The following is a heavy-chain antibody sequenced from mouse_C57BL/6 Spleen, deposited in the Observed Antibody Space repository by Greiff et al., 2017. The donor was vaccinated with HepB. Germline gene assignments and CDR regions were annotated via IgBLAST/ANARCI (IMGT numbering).Heavy chain of an antibody. D-gene: IGHD1-1*01. CDR3: ARGLRSLDY. J-gene: IGHJ2*01. CDR2: ISYDGSN. CDR1: GYSITSGYY. V-gene: IGHV3-6*01. Sequence: EVKVEESGPGLVKPSQSLSLTCSVTGYSITSGYYWNWIRQFPGNKLEWMGYISYDGSNNYNPSLKNRISITRDTSKNQFFLKLNSVTTEDTATYYCARGLRSLDYWGQGTTLTVSS.